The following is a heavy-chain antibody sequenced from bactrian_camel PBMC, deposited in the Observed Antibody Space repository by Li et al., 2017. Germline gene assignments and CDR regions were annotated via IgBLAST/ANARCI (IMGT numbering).Heavy chain of an antibody. Sequence: VQLVESGGGLVQPGGSLRLSCAASGFTFTNYWMHWVRQGPGKGLEWVSAISASGGTTIYADSVKGRFTISRDNAKNTVYLQMNSLKSEDTALYYCATRYGGRGTSDLGYWGQGTQVTVS. CDR3: ATRYGGRGTSDLGY. CDR2: ISASGGTT. J-gene: IGHJ6*01. D-gene: IGHD6*01. V-gene: IGHV3S1*01. CDR1: GFTFTNYW.